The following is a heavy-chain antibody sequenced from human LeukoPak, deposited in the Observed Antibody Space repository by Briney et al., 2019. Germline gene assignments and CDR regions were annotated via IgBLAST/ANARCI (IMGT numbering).Heavy chain of an antibody. CDR3: ARPIVGAHYGMDV. V-gene: IGHV4-39*01. D-gene: IGHD1-26*01. J-gene: IGHJ6*02. CDR1: GGSISSSSYY. CDR2: IYYGGNT. Sequence: SSETLSLTCTVSGGSISSSSYYWGWIRQPPGKGLEWIGSIYYGGNTYYPPSLKSRVTISVDASKNQFSLRLNSVTAADTAVYYCARPIVGAHYGMDVWGQGTTVTVSS.